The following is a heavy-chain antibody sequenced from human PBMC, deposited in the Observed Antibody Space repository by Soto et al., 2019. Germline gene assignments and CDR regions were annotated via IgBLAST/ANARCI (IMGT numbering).Heavy chain of an antibody. V-gene: IGHV6-1*01. CDR1: GESISSNTAS. CDR3: AKGYGLGTKTSNAFSP. Sequence: QTLSLTCAISGESISSNTASWNWIRQSVSRGLEWRGRTYLRPKWYNDYAVSVDSRIIMNPDTLNNLFSLQINSVTPVHTVVYFFAKGYGLGTKTSNAFSPWGQG. D-gene: IGHD4-4*01. CDR2: TYLRPKWYN. J-gene: IGHJ5*02.